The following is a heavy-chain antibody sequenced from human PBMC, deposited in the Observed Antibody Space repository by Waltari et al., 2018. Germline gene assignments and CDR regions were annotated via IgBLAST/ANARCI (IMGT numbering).Heavy chain of an antibody. CDR3: VRRGSLFGAWPT. V-gene: IGHV4-34*01. CDR1: GGSFSGYY. CDR2: INHSGGS. J-gene: IGHJ5*02. Sequence: QVQLQQWGAGLLNPAETLSLTCAVYGGSFSGYYWSWIRQPPGKGLEWIGEINHSGGSNYNPSLKSRVTISVDTSNNQFSLKLSSVTAADTAVYYCVRRGSLFGAWPTWGQGTLVTVSS. D-gene: IGHD3-10*02.